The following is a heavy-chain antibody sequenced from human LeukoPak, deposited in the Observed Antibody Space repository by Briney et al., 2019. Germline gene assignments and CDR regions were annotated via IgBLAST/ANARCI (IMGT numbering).Heavy chain of an antibody. J-gene: IGHJ4*02. V-gene: IGHV1-8*01. Sequence: ASVKVSWKASGYTFTSYDINWVRQATGQGLEWMGWMNPNSGNTGYAQKFQGRVTMTRNTSISTAYMELSSLRSEDTAVYYCARGRGGSPDFDYWGQGTLVTVSS. CDR2: MNPNSGNT. CDR3: ARGRGGSPDFDY. CDR1: GYTFTSYD. D-gene: IGHD2-15*01.